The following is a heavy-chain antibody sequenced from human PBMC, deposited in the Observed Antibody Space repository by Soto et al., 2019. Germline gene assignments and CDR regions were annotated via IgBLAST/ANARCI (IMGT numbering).Heavy chain of an antibody. D-gene: IGHD5-12*01. Sequence: QVQLQESGPGLVKPSETLSLTCTVSGGSVSSSSYYWGWIRQSPGKGLEWMGTIYFSGGTYYSPSLMSRVXXSXDXXTNQSSLELRSVTDADTAVYYCARSPGAGYGYFQPWGQGTLVTVSS. J-gene: IGHJ1*01. CDR3: ARSPGAGYGYFQP. CDR2: IYFSGGT. CDR1: GGSVSSSSYY. V-gene: IGHV4-39*01.